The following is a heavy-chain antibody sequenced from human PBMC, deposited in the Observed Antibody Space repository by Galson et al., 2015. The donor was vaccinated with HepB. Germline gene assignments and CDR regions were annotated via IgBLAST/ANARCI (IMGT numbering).Heavy chain of an antibody. CDR3: ARDPLMAVAALLYYFDY. CDR1: GFTFSSYW. J-gene: IGHJ4*02. V-gene: IGHV3-7*03. CDR2: IKQDGSEK. Sequence: SLRLSCAASGFTFSSYWMSWVRQAPGKGLEWVANIKQDGSEKYYVDSVKGRFTISRDNAKNSLYLQMNSLRAEDTAVYYCARDPLMAVAALLYYFDYWGQGTLVTVSS. D-gene: IGHD6-19*01.